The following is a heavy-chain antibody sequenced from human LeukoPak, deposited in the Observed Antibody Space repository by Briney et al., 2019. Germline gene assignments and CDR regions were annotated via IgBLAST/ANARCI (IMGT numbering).Heavy chain of an antibody. CDR2: IIPIFGTA. Sequence: SVKVSCKASGGTFSSYAISWVRQAPGQGLEWMGGIIPIFGTANYAQKFQGRVTITADESTSTAYMELSSLRPEDTAVYYCARDADDSSGYYYWGQGTLVTVSS. J-gene: IGHJ4*02. CDR1: GGTFSSYA. CDR3: ARDADDSSGYYY. V-gene: IGHV1-69*13. D-gene: IGHD3-22*01.